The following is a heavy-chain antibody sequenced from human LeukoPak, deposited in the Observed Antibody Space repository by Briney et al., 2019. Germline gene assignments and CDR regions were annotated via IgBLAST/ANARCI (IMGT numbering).Heavy chain of an antibody. J-gene: IGHJ4*02. CDR2: IYTSGST. CDR1: GGSISSYY. V-gene: IGHV4-4*07. Sequence: PSETLSLTCTVSGGSISSYYWSWIRRPAGKGLEWIGRIYTSGSTYYNPSLKSRVTISVDTSKNQFSLKLSSVTAADMAVYYCASGVHNYYDSSGSQIDYWGQGTLVTVSS. CDR3: ASGVHNYYDSSGSQIDY. D-gene: IGHD3-22*01.